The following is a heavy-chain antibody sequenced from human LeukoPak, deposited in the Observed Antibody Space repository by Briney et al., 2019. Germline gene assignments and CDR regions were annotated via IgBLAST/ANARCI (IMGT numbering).Heavy chain of an antibody. Sequence: GGSLRLSCAASGFTVSANYMNWVRQAPGKGLEWVSCISDRSNYIYYADSVKGRFIISRDNAKNSLYLELNSLRAEDTAVYHCVRDSDTYGDHTTRRFDSWGQGTLVTVSS. CDR2: ISDRSNYI. V-gene: IGHV3-21*01. J-gene: IGHJ4*02. D-gene: IGHD4-17*01. CDR1: GFTVSANY. CDR3: VRDSDTYGDHTTRRFDS.